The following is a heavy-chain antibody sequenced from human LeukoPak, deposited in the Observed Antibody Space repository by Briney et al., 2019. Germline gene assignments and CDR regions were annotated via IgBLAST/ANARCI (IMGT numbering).Heavy chain of an antibody. D-gene: IGHD1-26*01. Sequence: PSETLSLTCTVSGYSISSGYYWNWIRQPAGKGLEWIGRFYTSGTPNYNPSLKSRVTILVDTSTNQSSLKLSSVTAADTALYYCARLSVGATDYWGQGTLVTVS. CDR3: ARLSVGATDY. CDR1: GYSISSGYY. J-gene: IGHJ4*02. V-gene: IGHV4-61*02. CDR2: FYTSGTP.